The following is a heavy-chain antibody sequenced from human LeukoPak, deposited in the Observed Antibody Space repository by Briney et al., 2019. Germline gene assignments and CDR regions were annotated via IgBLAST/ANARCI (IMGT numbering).Heavy chain of an antibody. J-gene: IGHJ4*02. CDR3: AREKSDGYNFDS. CDR1: GGSINSNY. CDR2: MFARGST. V-gene: IGHV4-4*07. Sequence: SETLSLTCTVSGGSINSNYWSSIRQPAGKGMQWIGRMFARGSTDYNPSLKSRVIMSVDTSKNLFFLRLTSVTAADTAVYYCAREKSDGYNFDSWGQGTLVAVSS. D-gene: IGHD5-24*01.